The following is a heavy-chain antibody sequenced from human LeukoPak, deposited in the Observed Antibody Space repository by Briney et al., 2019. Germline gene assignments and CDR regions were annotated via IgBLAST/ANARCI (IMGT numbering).Heavy chain of an antibody. CDR2: IKQDGSEK. D-gene: IGHD3-3*01. J-gene: IGHJ4*02. CDR3: ARDHNLLYDFWSD. CDR1: GFTFSSYW. Sequence: PGGSLRLSCAASGFTFSSYWMSWVRQAPGKGLEWVANIKQDGSEKYYVDSVKGRFTISRDNAKNSLYLQMNSLRAEDTAVYYCARDHNLLYDFWSDWGQGTLVTVSS. V-gene: IGHV3-7*01.